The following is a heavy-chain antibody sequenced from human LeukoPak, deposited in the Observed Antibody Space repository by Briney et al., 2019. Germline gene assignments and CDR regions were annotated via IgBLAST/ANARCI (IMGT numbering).Heavy chain of an antibody. D-gene: IGHD4-17*01. Sequence: SETLSLTCIVSGGSINSYYWNWIRQPPGKGLEWIGYVFYSGNTNYNPSLKSRVTISVDASKSQLSLKLSSVTAADTAVYYCARARGDYINNWFDSWGQGTLVTVSS. CDR1: GGSINSYY. V-gene: IGHV4-59*01. CDR2: VFYSGNT. CDR3: ARARGDYINNWFDS. J-gene: IGHJ5*01.